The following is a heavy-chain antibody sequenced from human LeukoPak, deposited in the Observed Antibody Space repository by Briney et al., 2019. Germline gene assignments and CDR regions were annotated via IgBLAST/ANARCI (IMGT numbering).Heavy chain of an antibody. V-gene: IGHV4-34*01. J-gene: IGHJ4*02. D-gene: IGHD3-22*01. Sequence: PSETLSLTCAVYGGSFSGYYWSWIRQPPGKGLEWIGEINHSGSTNYNPSLKSRVTISVDTSKNQFSLKLSSVTAADTAVYYCARVPRYYYDSEDNWGQGTPVTVSS. CDR3: ARVPRYYYDSEDN. CDR1: GGSFSGYY. CDR2: INHSGST.